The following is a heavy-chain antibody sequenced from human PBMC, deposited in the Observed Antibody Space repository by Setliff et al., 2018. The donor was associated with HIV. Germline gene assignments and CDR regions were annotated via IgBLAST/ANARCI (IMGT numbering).Heavy chain of an antibody. J-gene: IGHJ6*02. CDR2: IYTSGAT. V-gene: IGHV4-61*09. CDR1: GGSISSGPYF. CDR3: RFTGREGAAAGEDLPYVEDVVEDV. D-gene: IGHD6-13*01. Sequence: SETLSLTCTVSGGSISSGPYFWSWIRQPAGKAVEWMGHIYTSGATKYNPSLKSRVTISVDTSKNHVSLKLSSVTAADTAVYYCRFTGREGAAAGEDLPYVEDVVEDVWGQGTTVTVSS.